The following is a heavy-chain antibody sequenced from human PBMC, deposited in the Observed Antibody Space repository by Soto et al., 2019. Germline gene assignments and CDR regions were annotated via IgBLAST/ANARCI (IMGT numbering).Heavy chain of an antibody. V-gene: IGHV3-72*01. CDR2: TRNKANSYTT. D-gene: IGHD4-17*01. Sequence: GGSLRLSCAASGFTFSDHYMDWVRQAPGKGLEWVGRTRNKANSYTTEYAASVKGRFTISRDDSKNSLYLQMNSLKTEDTAVYYCARGGTGDYDYWSQGTLVTVSS. CDR3: ARGGTGDYDY. CDR1: GFTFSDHY. J-gene: IGHJ4*02.